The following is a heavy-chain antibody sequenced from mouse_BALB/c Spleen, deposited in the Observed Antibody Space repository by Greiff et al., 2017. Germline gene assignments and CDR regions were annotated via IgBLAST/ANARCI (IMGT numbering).Heavy chain of an antibody. Sequence: DVKLVESGGGLVQPGGSRKLSCAASGFTFSSFGMHWVRQAPEKGLEWVAYISSGSSTIYYADTVKGRFTISRDNPKNTLFLQMTSLRSEDTAMYYCARERGYYYAMDYWGQGTSVTVSS. CDR2: ISSGSSTI. V-gene: IGHV5-17*02. CDR3: ARERGYYYAMDY. CDR1: GFTFSSFG. J-gene: IGHJ4*01.